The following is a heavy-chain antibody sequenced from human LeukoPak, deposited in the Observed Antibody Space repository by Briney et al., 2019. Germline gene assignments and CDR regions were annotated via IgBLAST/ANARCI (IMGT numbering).Heavy chain of an antibody. CDR3: AREGREPYYYGSGSYRYYFDY. V-gene: IGHV3-23*01. D-gene: IGHD3-10*01. J-gene: IGHJ4*02. CDR1: GFTFSSYA. CDR2: ISGSGGST. Sequence: GGSLRLSCAASGFTFSSYAMSWVRQAPGKGLEWVSAISGSGGSTYYADSVKGRFTISRDNAKNSLYLQMNSLRAEDTAVYYCAREGREPYYYGSGSYRYYFDYWGQGALVTVSS.